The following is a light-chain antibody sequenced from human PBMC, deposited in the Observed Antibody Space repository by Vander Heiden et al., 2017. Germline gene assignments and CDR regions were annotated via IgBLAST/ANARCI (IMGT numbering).Light chain of an antibody. J-gene: IGKJ1*01. V-gene: IGKV3-20*01. CDR3: QQDGSSPRT. Sequence: EIVLTQSPGTLSLSPGERATLSCRASQSVSSSYLAWYQQNPGQAPRLLIYGASSRATGIPDRFSGSGSGTDLTLTISRLEPEDFAVYYCQQDGSSPRTFGQGTKVEIK. CDR2: GAS. CDR1: QSVSSSY.